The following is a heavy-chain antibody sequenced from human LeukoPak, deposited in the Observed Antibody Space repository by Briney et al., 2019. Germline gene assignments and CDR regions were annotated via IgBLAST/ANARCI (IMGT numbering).Heavy chain of an antibody. CDR3: AREEDYYDSSGSPRTWFDP. V-gene: IGHV1-69*05. CDR1: GGTFSSYA. D-gene: IGHD3-22*01. J-gene: IGHJ5*02. Sequence: SVKVSCKASGGTFSSYAISWVRQAPGQGLEWMGRIIPIFGTANYAQKFQGRVTITTDESTSTAYMELSSLRSEDTAVYYCAREEDYYDSSGSPRTWFDPWGQGTLVTVSS. CDR2: IIPIFGTA.